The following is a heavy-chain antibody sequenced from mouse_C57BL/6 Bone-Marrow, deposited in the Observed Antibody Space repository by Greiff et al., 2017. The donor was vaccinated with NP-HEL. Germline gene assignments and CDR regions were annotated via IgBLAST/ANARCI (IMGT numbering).Heavy chain of an antibody. V-gene: IGHV1-64*01. Sequence: QVQLQQPGAELVKPGASVKLSCKASGYTFTSYWMHWVKQRPGQGLEWIGMIHPNSGSTNYNEKFKSKATLTVDKSSSTAYMQLSSLTSEDSAVYYCARHYGSSSWFAYWGQGTLVTVSA. CDR3: ARHYGSSSWFAY. CDR2: IHPNSGST. J-gene: IGHJ3*01. CDR1: GYTFTSYW. D-gene: IGHD1-1*01.